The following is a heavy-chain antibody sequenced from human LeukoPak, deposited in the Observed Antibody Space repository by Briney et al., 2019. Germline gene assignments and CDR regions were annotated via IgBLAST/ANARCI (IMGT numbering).Heavy chain of an antibody. CDR2: INHSGST. D-gene: IGHD3-10*01. V-gene: IGHV4-4*02. J-gene: IGHJ4*02. Sequence: SGTLSLTCAVSGGSISSSNWWSWVRQPPGKGLEWIGEINHSGSTNYNPSLKSRVTISVDTSKNQFSLKLSSVTAADTAVYYCARGLLSYYYGSGSYFPVYYFDYWGQGTLVTVSS. CDR1: GGSISSSNW. CDR3: ARGLLSYYYGSGSYFPVYYFDY.